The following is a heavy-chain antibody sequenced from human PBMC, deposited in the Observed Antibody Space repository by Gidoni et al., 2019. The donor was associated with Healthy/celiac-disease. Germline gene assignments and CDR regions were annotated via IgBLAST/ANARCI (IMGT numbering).Heavy chain of an antibody. V-gene: IGHV3-30-3*01. Sequence: QVQLVESGGGVVQPGRSLRLSCAASGFTFSSYAMHWVRQAPGKGLEWVAVISYDGSNKSYADSVKGRFTISRDNSKNTLYLQMNSLRAEDTAVYYCARDGAVTTRGGLFFGGQGTLVTVSS. CDR2: ISYDGSNK. D-gene: IGHD4-17*01. J-gene: IGHJ4*02. CDR1: GFTFSSYA. CDR3: ARDGAVTTRGGLFF.